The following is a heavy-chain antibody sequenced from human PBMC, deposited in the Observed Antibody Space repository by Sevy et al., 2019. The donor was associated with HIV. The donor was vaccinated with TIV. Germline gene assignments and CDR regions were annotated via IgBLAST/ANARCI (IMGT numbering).Heavy chain of an antibody. CDR3: SKAPFNVFGVVTQYYFDY. V-gene: IGHV3-23*01. D-gene: IGHD3-3*01. Sequence: GGSLRLSCAASGFIFNNYAMSWVRQAPGKGLEWVSTISGSESSTYYTDSVKGRFTISRDNSKNTLYLQMSSLRAEDTAVYYCSKAPFNVFGVVTQYYFDYWGQGNLVTVSS. CDR2: ISGSESST. J-gene: IGHJ4*02. CDR1: GFIFNNYA.